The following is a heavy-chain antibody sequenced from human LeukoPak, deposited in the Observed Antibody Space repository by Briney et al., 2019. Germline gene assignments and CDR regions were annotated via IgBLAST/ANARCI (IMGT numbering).Heavy chain of an antibody. V-gene: IGHV3-74*01. CDR1: GFTFSNYW. Sequence: GGSLRLSCAASGFTFSNYWIHCVRQAPGKGLVWVSRINSDGSSTSYADSVKGRFTISRDNAKNTVYLQMNSLRAEDTAVYYCTLPLRDGDFYFDYWGQGTLVTVSS. D-gene: IGHD4-17*01. CDR3: TLPLRDGDFYFDY. J-gene: IGHJ4*02. CDR2: INSDGSST.